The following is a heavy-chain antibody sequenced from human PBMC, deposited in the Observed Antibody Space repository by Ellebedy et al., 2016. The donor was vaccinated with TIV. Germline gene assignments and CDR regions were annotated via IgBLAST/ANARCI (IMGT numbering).Heavy chain of an antibody. CDR1: GGSISSGRFY. Sequence: SETLSLTXSVSGGSISSGRFYWNWIRQPAGKGLEWIERIFTSGSFNYNPSLMSRITMSVVTSKNQISLRLNSVTAADTAVYYCARVHCSITTCDYYYMDVWGKGTTVTVSS. D-gene: IGHD1-1*01. V-gene: IGHV4-61*02. J-gene: IGHJ6*03. CDR3: ARVHCSITTCDYYYMDV. CDR2: IFTSGSF.